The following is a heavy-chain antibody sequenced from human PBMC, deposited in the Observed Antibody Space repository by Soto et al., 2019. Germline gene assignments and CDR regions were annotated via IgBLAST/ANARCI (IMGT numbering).Heavy chain of an antibody. CDR2: ISSSGSTI. CDR1: GFTFSSYE. CDR3: ARESSGWYNIWFDP. D-gene: IGHD6-19*01. J-gene: IGHJ5*02. V-gene: IGHV3-48*03. Sequence: VGSLRLSRAASGFTFSSYEMNWVRQAPGKGLEWVSYISSSGSTIYYADSVKGRFTISRDNAKNSLYLQMNSLRAEDTAVYYCARESSGWYNIWFDPWGQGTLVTVSS.